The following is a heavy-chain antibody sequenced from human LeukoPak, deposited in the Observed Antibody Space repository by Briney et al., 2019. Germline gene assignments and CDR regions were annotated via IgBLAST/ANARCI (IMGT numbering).Heavy chain of an antibody. CDR3: ARDSVRYCTNGVCTPFDY. J-gene: IGHJ4*02. CDR2: IWYDGSNK. V-gene: IGHV3-33*01. Sequence: GRSLRLSCAASGFTFSSYGMHWVCQAPGKGLEWVAVIWYDGSNKYYADSVKGRFTISRDNSKNTLYLQMNSLRAEDTAVYYCARDSVRYCTNGVCTPFDYWGQGTLVTVSS. CDR1: GFTFSSYG. D-gene: IGHD2-8*01.